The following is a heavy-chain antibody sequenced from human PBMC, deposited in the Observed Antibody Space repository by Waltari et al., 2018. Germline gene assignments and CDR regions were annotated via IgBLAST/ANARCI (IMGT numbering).Heavy chain of an antibody. CDR2: IKQDGTEK. V-gene: IGHV3-7*01. Sequence: EVQLVESGGGLVQPGGSLRVSCDASGFNFGSFWRTWVRQAPGKGMEWVANIKQDGTEKLYVYSVRGRFTISRDNAKKSLYLQMNTLRAEDTAVYYCVRGRGMDVWGQGTTVTVSS. J-gene: IGHJ6*02. CDR1: GFNFGSFW. CDR3: VRGRGMDV.